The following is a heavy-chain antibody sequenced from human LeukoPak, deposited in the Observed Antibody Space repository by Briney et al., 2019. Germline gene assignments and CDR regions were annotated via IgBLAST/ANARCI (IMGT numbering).Heavy chain of an antibody. CDR1: GFTFSTYS. CDR3: ARRNPGYSSSWYFNDY. V-gene: IGHV3-21*01. Sequence: PGGSLRLSCAASGFTFSTYSMNWVRQAPGKGVEWVSSISSNFSYIHYADSVKGRFTISRDNAKNSLYLQMSSLRAEDTAVYYCARRNPGYSSSWYFNDYWGQGTLVTVSS. CDR2: ISSNFSYI. D-gene: IGHD6-13*01. J-gene: IGHJ4*02.